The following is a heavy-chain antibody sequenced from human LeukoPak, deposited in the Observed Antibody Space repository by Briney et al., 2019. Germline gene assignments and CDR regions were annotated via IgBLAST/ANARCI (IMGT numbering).Heavy chain of an antibody. CDR3: VRDLGSGYSSGWYWYFDL. J-gene: IGHJ2*01. CDR1: GDAVNSYY. CDR2: MFPSGST. D-gene: IGHD6-19*01. Sequence: SETLSLTCTVSGDAVNSYYWSWIRQTAGKGLEWVGRMFPSGSTNYNPSLKSRLTMSLDTSKNHFSLKVSSVTAADTAVYYCVRDLGSGYSSGWYWYFDLWGRGTLVTVSS. V-gene: IGHV4-4*07.